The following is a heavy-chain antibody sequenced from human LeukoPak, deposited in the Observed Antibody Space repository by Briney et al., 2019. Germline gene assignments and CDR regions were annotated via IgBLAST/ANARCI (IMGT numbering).Heavy chain of an antibody. J-gene: IGHJ3*01. D-gene: IGHD1-20*01. CDR1: GYTFTGYY. Sequence: ASVKVSCKASGYTFTGYYMHWVRQAPGQGLEWMGWINPNSGGTNFAQKFQGRVTMTRGTSIITAYMELSSLRSDDTAIYYCARGYHWAGAFDLWGQGTMVTVSS. CDR3: ARGYHWAGAFDL. V-gene: IGHV1-2*02. CDR2: INPNSGGT.